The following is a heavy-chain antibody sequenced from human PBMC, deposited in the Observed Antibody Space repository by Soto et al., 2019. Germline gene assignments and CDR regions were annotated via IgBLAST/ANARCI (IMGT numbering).Heavy chain of an antibody. CDR3: AKKSQYDFWSGPYYALDV. D-gene: IGHD3-3*01. Sequence: GGSLRLSCAASGFTFSSYAMSWVRQAPGKGLEWVSAISGSGGSTYYADSVKGWFTISRDNSKNTLYLQMNSLRAEDTAVYYCAKKSQYDFWSGPYYALDVWGKGTTVTRLL. V-gene: IGHV3-23*01. J-gene: IGHJ6*04. CDR1: GFTFSSYA. CDR2: ISGSGGST.